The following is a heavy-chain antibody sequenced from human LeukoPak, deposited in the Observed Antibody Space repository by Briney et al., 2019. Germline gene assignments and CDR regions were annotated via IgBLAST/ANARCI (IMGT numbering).Heavy chain of an antibody. CDR2: IKSKTDGGTT. CDR3: TTHSVRGVIKGN. CDR1: GLTFSNAW. Sequence: GGSLRLSCAASGLTFSNAWMSWVRQAPGKGLEWVGRIKSKTDGGTTDYAAPVKGRFTISRDDSKNTLYLQMNSLKTEDTAVYYCTTHSVRGVIKGNWGQGTLVTVSS. D-gene: IGHD3-10*01. J-gene: IGHJ4*02. V-gene: IGHV3-15*01.